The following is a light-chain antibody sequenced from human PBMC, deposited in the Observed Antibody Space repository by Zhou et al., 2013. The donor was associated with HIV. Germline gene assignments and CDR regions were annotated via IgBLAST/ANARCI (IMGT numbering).Light chain of an antibody. J-gene: IGKJ4*01. CDR1: QFIGTY. Sequence: AIRITQSPSSLSASTGDRVTITCRASQFIGTYLAWYQHKPGKPPDLLIYGASTLQSGVPSRFSGSGSGTDFTLTISSLQPEDFATYYCQQYNSYPLTFGGGTKVEIK. V-gene: IGKV1-8*01. CDR3: QQYNSYPLT. CDR2: GAS.